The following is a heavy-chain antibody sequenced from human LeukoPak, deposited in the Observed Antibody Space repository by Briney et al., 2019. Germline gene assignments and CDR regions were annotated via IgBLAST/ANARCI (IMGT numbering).Heavy chain of an antibody. CDR1: GDSVSSKSAV. V-gene: IGHV6-1*01. CDR3: ARGGDGYNFYNWFDP. J-gene: IGHJ5*02. Sequence: SQTLSLTCAISGDSVSSKSAVWNWIRQSPSRGLEWLGRTYHRSKWYNEYAVSVKSRITINSDTSKNQFSLQLSSVTPEDTAVYYCARGGDGYNFYNWFDPWGQGTLVTVSS. D-gene: IGHD5-24*01. CDR2: TYHRSKWYN.